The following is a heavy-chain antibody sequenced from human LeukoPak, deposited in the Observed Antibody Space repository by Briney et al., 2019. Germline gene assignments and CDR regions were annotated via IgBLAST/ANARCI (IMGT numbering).Heavy chain of an antibody. D-gene: IGHD1-26*01. V-gene: IGHV3-30*03. J-gene: IGHJ3*02. CDR1: GFTFNNYG. CDR3: ARAVGAQRAFDI. Sequence: GGSLRLSCAASGFTFNNYGMHWVRQAPGKGLEWVAVISYDGRNKHYPDSVKGRFTISRDNSKNTLYLQMNSLRAEDTAVYYCARAVGAQRAFDIWGQGTMVTVSS. CDR2: ISYDGRNK.